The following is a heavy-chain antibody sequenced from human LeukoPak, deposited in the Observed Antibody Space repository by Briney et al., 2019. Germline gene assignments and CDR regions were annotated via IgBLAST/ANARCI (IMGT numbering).Heavy chain of an antibody. D-gene: IGHD3-10*01. CDR1: GGTFSSYA. CDR3: ARDATVRGPYGGHHFYSYMDV. V-gene: IGHV1-69*13. Sequence: ASVKVSCKTSGGTFSSYAISWVRQAPGQGLEWIGDIIPIFDTANYAQKFRGRVTITADESATTSYMELSSLRSENTAVYYCARDATVRGPYGGHHFYSYMDVWGKGTTVTISS. CDR2: IIPIFDTA. J-gene: IGHJ6*03.